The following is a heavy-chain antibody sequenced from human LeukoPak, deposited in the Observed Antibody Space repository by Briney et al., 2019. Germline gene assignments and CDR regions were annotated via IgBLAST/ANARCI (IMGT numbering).Heavy chain of an antibody. CDR2: INPSGSST. Sequence: RASVKVSCKASGYTFTSYYMHWARQAPGQGLEWMGIINPSGSSTSYAQKFQGRVTMTRDTSTSTVYMELSSLRSEDTAVYYCARDTNPSSSSGYYGSGSYYNPLDYWGQGTLVTVSS. CDR3: ARDTNPSSSSGYYGSGSYYNPLDY. D-gene: IGHD3-10*01. CDR1: GYTFTSYY. J-gene: IGHJ4*02. V-gene: IGHV1-46*03.